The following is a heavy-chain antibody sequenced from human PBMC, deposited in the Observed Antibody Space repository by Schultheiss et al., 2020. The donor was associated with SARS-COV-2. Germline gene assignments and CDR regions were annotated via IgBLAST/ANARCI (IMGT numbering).Heavy chain of an antibody. V-gene: IGHV4-4*07. D-gene: IGHD6-19*01. CDR2: VYSSGTT. Sequence: SETLSLTCTVSGASISSYYWSWIRQPAGKGLEWIGRVYSSGTTNYNPSLKSRVTMSVDTSKNQFSLKLSSVTAADKAVYYCARDVAGREYFDYWGQGTLVTVSS. J-gene: IGHJ4*02. CDR1: GASISSYY. CDR3: ARDVAGREYFDY.